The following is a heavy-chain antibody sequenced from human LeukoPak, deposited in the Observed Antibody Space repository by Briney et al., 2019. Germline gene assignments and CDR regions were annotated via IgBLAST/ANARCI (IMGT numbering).Heavy chain of an antibody. CDR1: GFTFSTYS. CDR2: ISSSSGYI. D-gene: IGHD2-2*01. CDR3: AGGSLLWGAFDI. Sequence: GRYLRLSCAASGFTFSTYSMNWVRQAPGKGLEWVSSISSSSGYIYYADSVKGRFTISRDNAKNSLYLQMNSLRAEDTAVYYCAGGSLLWGAFDIWGQGTMVTVSS. V-gene: IGHV3-21*01. J-gene: IGHJ3*02.